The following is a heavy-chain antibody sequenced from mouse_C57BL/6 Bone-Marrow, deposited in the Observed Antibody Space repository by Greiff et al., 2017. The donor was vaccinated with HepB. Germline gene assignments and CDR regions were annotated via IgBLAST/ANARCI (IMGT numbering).Heavy chain of an antibody. J-gene: IGHJ4*01. Sequence: DVMLVESGGGLVQPGGSLSLSCAASGFTFTDYYMSWVRQPPGKALEWLGFIRNKANGYTTEYSASVKGRFTISRDNSQSILYLQMNALRAEDSATYYCARSLITTAMDYWGQGTSVTVSS. CDR3: ARSLITTAMDY. CDR1: GFTFTDYY. V-gene: IGHV7-3*01. D-gene: IGHD1-1*01. CDR2: IRNKANGYTT.